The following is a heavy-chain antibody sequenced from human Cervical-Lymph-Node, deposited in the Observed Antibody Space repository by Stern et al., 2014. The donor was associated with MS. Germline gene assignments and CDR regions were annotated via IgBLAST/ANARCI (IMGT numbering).Heavy chain of an antibody. D-gene: IGHD3-10*01. CDR3: ARDSEMVRGSRLHYYGMDV. J-gene: IGHJ6*02. CDR1: GGSISSGDYY. Sequence: QLQLQESGPGLLKPSQTLSLTCTVSGGSISSGDYYWSWIRPHPGKGLEWIGYIYYSGSTSYNPSLKSRVTISVDTSKNQFSLKLSSVTAADTAVYYCARDSEMVRGSRLHYYGMDVWGQGTTVTVSS. V-gene: IGHV4-31*03. CDR2: IYYSGST.